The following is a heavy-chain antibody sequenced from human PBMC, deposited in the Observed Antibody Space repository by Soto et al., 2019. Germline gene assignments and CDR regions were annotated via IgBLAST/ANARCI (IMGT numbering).Heavy chain of an antibody. J-gene: IGHJ4*02. Sequence: WGSLRLSCAASGFTFSSYAMHWVRQAPGKGLEWVAVISYDGSNKYYADSVKGRFTISRDNSKNTLYLQMNSLRAEDTAVYYCARVGPDYYDSSSGPYYFDYWGQGTLVTVSS. V-gene: IGHV3-30-3*01. CDR3: ARVGPDYYDSSSGPYYFDY. CDR2: ISYDGSNK. D-gene: IGHD3-22*01. CDR1: GFTFSSYA.